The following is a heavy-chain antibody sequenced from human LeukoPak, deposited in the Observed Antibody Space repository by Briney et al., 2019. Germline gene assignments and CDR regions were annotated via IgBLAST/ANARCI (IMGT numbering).Heavy chain of an antibody. CDR1: GYTFTTYW. Sequence: KPGESLKISCQGSGYTFTTYWSGWVRQMPGKGLEWMGIIHPGDSDIRYSPSFKGQVTISADKSISTAYLQWSNLKASDTAMYYCARQITISHFDYWGQGTLVTVCS. CDR3: ARQITISHFDY. J-gene: IGHJ4*02. D-gene: IGHD3-3*01. CDR2: IHPGDSDI. V-gene: IGHV5-51*01.